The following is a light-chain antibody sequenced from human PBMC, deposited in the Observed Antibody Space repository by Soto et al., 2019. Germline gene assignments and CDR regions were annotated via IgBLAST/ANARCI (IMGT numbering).Light chain of an antibody. CDR2: DNN. CDR3: VTWDSGLSAVL. J-gene: IGLJ3*02. CDR1: SSNIGNNS. V-gene: IGLV1-51*01. Sequence: QSVLTQPPSVSAAPGQKVTISCSGSSSNIGNNSVSWYQHLPGTAPKFLIYDNNERPSGMPDRFSASKSGTSATLGITGLQTGDEADYYCVTWDSGLSAVLFGGGTKLTVL.